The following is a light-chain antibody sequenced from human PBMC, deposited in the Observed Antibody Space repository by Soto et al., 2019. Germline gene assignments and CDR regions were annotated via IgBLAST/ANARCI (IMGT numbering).Light chain of an antibody. CDR3: QQSYSTPVT. CDR2: AAS. J-gene: IGKJ2*01. Sequence: DIQMTQSPSSLSASVGDRVTITCRASQSISSYLTWYQQKPGKAPKLLIYAASSLQSGVPSRFSGSGSGTDFTLTISSLQPEYFATYYCQQSYSTPVTFGQGTKLEIK. CDR1: QSISSY. V-gene: IGKV1-39*01.